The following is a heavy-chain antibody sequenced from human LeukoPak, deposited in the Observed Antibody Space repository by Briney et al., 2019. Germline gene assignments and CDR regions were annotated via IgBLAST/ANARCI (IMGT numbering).Heavy chain of an antibody. V-gene: IGHV3-21*01. CDR1: GFTFSNYG. D-gene: IGHD3-22*01. J-gene: IGHJ1*01. CDR2: ISGGSSYI. Sequence: GGSLRLSCGASGFTFSNYGMLWVRQAPGKGLEWVASISGGSSYIFHADSVKGRFTISRDNSKNSVFLQMNSLRVDDTALYYCARGDYYDSSPHYWGQGTLVTVSS. CDR3: ARGDYYDSSPHY.